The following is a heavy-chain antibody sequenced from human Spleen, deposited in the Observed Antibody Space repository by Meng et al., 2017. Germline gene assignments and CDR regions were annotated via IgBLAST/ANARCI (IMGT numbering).Heavy chain of an antibody. CDR2: ISSSSTR. J-gene: IGHJ4*02. CDR1: GFTFSDYY. Sequence: GESLKISCAASGFTFSDYYMNWVRQAPGKGLEWVSSISSSSTRYYADSVKGRFTISRDNAKNSLYLQMNSLRAEDTAVYYCARFRPFDYWGQGTLVTVSS. V-gene: IGHV3-69-1*01. CDR3: ARFRPFDY.